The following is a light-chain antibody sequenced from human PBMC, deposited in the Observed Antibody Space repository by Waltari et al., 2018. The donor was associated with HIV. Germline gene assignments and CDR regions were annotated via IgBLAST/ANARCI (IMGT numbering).Light chain of an antibody. Sequence: SSEVTQDPAVSVALGQTVKITCQGDNLRTYYASWYQQKQGQAPVLVSYGKNKRPAEIPDRFASSPSRNTASLTITGAQAEDEADYYCKTRDRSGNLYVFGTGTTVTVL. J-gene: IGLJ1*01. V-gene: IGLV3-19*01. CDR2: GKN. CDR1: NLRTYY. CDR3: KTRDRSGNLYV.